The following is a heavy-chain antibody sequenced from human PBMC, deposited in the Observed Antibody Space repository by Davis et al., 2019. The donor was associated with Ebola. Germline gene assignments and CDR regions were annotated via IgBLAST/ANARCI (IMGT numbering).Heavy chain of an antibody. D-gene: IGHD6-13*01. CDR1: GFTSSGSA. V-gene: IGHV3-73*01. J-gene: IGHJ4*02. CDR3: SIAAAGHGGDY. CDR2: IRSKANSYAT. Sequence: GGSLRLSCAASGFTSSGSAMHWVRQASGKGLEWVGRIRSKANSYATAYAASVKGRFTISRDDSKNTAYLQMNSLKTEDTAVYYCSIAAAGHGGDYWGQGTLVTVSS.